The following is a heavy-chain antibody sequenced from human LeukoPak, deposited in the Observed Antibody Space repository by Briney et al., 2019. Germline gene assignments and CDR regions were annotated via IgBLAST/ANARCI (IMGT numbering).Heavy chain of an antibody. V-gene: IGHV3-23*01. CDR2: LSFSGLTT. CDR1: GFTFINYA. CDR3: ARPTSGWYAGGFDY. D-gene: IGHD6-19*01. J-gene: IGHJ4*02. Sequence: TGGSLRLSCAASGFTFINYAMNWVRQAPGKGLEWVSALSFSGLTTYYADSVRGRFTISRDNSKSTLYLQMNSLGAEDTALYYCARPTSGWYAGGFDYWGQGILVTVSS.